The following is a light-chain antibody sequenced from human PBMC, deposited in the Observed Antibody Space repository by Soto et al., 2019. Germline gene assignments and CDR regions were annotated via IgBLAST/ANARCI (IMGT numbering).Light chain of an antibody. CDR1: QSVGSSY. Sequence: EIVLTPSPGTLSLSPGERATLSCRASQSVGSSYLAWYQQKPGQAPRLLIYGASNRAIGIPDRFSGSGSGTDFTLTIARLEPEDFVVYFCQHYSNSPPFTFGQGTKLEIK. V-gene: IGKV3-20*01. CDR2: GAS. J-gene: IGKJ2*01. CDR3: QHYSNSPPFT.